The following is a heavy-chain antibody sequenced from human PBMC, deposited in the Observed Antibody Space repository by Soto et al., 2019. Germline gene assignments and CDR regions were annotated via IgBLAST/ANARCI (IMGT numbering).Heavy chain of an antibody. Sequence: PSETLSLTCTVSGGSISSSSYYWGWIRQPPGKGLEWIGSIYYSGSTYYNPSLKSRVTISVDTSKNQYSLTLRSVTAADKAVYYCARLASWELGEYITIFGVVIINDAFDIWGQGTMVTVSS. J-gene: IGHJ3*02. D-gene: IGHD3-3*01. V-gene: IGHV4-39*01. CDR3: ARLASWELGEYITIFGVVIINDAFDI. CDR1: GGSISSSSYY. CDR2: IYYSGST.